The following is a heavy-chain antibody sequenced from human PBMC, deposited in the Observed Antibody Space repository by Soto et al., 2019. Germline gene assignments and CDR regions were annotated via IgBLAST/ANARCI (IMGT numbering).Heavy chain of an antibody. D-gene: IGHD3-22*01. V-gene: IGHV4-34*01. CDR1: GGSFSDYY. Sequence: SETLSLTCAVYGGSFSDYYWSWIRQPPGKGLEWIGEITHSGSTNYNPSLKSRVTISVDTSKNQFSLKLSSVTAADTAVYYCARVGPWVPYYYDSSPYTFENWFDPWGQGTLVTVSS. CDR3: ARVGPWVPYYYDSSPYTFENWFDP. CDR2: ITHSGST. J-gene: IGHJ5*02.